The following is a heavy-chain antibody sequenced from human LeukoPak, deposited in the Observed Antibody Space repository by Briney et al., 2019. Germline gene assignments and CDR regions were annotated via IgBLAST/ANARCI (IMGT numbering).Heavy chain of an antibody. Sequence: GGSLRLSCAASGFTFSTYWMSWVRQAPGKGLEWVANIKQDGSEKYYVDSVKGRFTISRDNAKNSLYLQMNSLRAEDTAMYYCAREGSGYGKYYYYYGMDVWGQGTTVTVSS. CDR1: GFTFSTYW. CDR2: IKQDGSEK. J-gene: IGHJ6*02. V-gene: IGHV3-7*01. CDR3: AREGSGYGKYYYYYGMDV. D-gene: IGHD5-12*01.